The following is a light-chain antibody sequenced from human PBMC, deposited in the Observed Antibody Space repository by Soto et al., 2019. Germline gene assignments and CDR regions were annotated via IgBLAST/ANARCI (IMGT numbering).Light chain of an antibody. J-gene: IGLJ3*02. CDR1: SSDVGDYNY. CDR2: EVN. V-gene: IGLV2-8*01. CDR3: SSYAGSNTFL. Sequence: QSVLTQPPSASGSPGQSVTISCTGTSSDVGDYNYVSWYQQHPGKAPKLIIYEVNKRPSGVPDRFSGSKSGNTASLTVSGLQAEDEADYYGSSYAGSNTFLFGGGTKLTVL.